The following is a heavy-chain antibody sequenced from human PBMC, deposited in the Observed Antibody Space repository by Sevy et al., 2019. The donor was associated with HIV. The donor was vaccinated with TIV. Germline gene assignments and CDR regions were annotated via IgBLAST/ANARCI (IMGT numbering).Heavy chain of an antibody. D-gene: IGHD5-12*01. V-gene: IGHV3-49*03. CDR2: ITRNSYEAYGGAT. CDR3: TRGLATADTQQYYFDY. CDR1: GFTFDDYA. Sequence: GGSLRLSCTTSGFTFDDYAMSWFRQAPGKGLEWVAFITRNSYEAYGGATDYGASVKGRFIISRDDSKSIAYLQMNSLKTEDTGVYYCTRGLATADTQQYYFDYWGQGTLVTVS. J-gene: IGHJ4*02.